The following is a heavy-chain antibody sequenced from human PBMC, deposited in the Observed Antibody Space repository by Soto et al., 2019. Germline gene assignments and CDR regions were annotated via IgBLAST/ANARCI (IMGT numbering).Heavy chain of an antibody. CDR2: IKSKTDGGTT. V-gene: IGHV3-15*01. CDR3: TTQQKFLRYFDP. J-gene: IGHJ5*02. D-gene: IGHD4-17*01. Sequence: ESGGGLVKPGGSLRLSCAASGFTFSNAWMSWVRQAPGKGLEWVGRIKSKTDGGTTDYAAPVKGRFTISRDDSKNTLYLQMNNLKTEDTAVYYCTTQQKFLRYFDPWGQGTLVTVSS. CDR1: GFTFSNAW.